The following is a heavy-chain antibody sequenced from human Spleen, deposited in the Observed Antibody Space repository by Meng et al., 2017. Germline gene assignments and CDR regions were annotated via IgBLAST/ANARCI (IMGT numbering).Heavy chain of an antibody. CDR1: GDSITNHNW. D-gene: IGHD3-10*01. V-gene: IGHV4-28*01. CDR2: IFYTGIT. J-gene: IGHJ4*02. Sequence: QVQLRESGPALVKPSETLSLTCAVSGDSITNHNWWAWVRQPPGKGLEWIGYIFYTGITSYNPSLRSRVTMSLDTSKNQFSLKLTSVTAADTAVYYCAKYDSESHKSFDYWGQGTLVTVSS. CDR3: AKYDSESHKSFDY.